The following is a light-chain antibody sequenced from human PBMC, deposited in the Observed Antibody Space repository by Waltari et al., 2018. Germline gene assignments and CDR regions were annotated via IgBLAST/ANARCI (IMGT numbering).Light chain of an antibody. CDR2: EVS. CDR1: DSDVGAYAF. V-gene: IGLV2-14*01. J-gene: IGLJ1*01. Sequence: QSALTQPASVSGSPGQSITISCSGTDSDVGAYAFVSWYQQHPGKSPHLIIYEVSKRPSGISNRFSAYKSGNTASLTISGPQAEDEADYYCSSYTTSSAPGVFGTGTRVTVL. CDR3: SSYTTSSAPGV.